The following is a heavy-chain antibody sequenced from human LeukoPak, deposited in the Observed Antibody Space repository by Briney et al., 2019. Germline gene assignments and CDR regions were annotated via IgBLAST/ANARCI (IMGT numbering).Heavy chain of an antibody. D-gene: IGHD3-22*01. J-gene: IGHJ4*02. CDR2: MNPNSGNT. V-gene: IGHV1-8*01. CDR3: ARAKYYYDSSGYREMDY. CDR1: GYTFTSYD. Sequence: EASVKVSCKASGYTFTSYDINWVRQATGQGLEWMGWMNPNSGNTGYAQKFQGRVTMTRNTSISTAYMELSSLRSEDTAVYYCARAKYYYDSSGYREMDYWGQGTLVTVSS.